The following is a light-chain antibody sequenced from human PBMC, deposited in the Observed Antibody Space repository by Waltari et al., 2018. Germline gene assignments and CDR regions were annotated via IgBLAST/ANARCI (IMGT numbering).Light chain of an antibody. Sequence: QSALTQPRSVSGSPGQSVTISCTGTSSAVGAYNYVSWYQHLPGKAPKLMIYDVNKRPSGVPDRFSDSKSGNTASLTISGLQAEDEADYHCCSYAGSSLHYVFGTVTKVTVL. V-gene: IGLV2-11*01. CDR2: DVN. CDR1: SSAVGAYNY. J-gene: IGLJ1*01. CDR3: CSYAGSSLHYV.